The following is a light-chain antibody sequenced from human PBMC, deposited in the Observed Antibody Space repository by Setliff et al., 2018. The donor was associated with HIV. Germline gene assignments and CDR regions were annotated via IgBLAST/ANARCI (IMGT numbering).Light chain of an antibody. Sequence: QSVLAQPASVSGSPGQSITISCTGNNSNVGKYDFVSWYRQYPGKAPELTIYEVTKRPSGVSGRFSGSKSGNTASLTISGLQAEDESDYFCASYTNINTFVVGNGTKVTVL. CDR2: EVT. J-gene: IGLJ1*01. V-gene: IGLV2-14*02. CDR1: NSNVGKYDF. CDR3: ASYTNINTFV.